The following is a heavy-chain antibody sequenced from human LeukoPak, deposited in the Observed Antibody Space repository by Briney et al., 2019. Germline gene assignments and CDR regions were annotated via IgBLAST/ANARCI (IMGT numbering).Heavy chain of an antibody. CDR2: IIPIFGTA. CDR1: GGTFSSYA. V-gene: IGHV1-69*05. D-gene: IGHD6-6*01. J-gene: IGHJ4*02. CDR3: ASSGAWYSSSRNFDY. Sequence: SVKVSCKASGGTFSSYAISWVRQAPGQGLEWMGGIIPIFGTANYAQKFQGRVTITRDTSASTAYMELSSLRSEDTAVYYCASSGAWYSSSRNFDYWGQGTLVTVSS.